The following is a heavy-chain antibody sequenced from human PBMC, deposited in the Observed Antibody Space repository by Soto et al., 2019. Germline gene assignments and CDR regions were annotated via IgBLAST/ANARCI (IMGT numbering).Heavy chain of an antibody. V-gene: IGHV4-4*02. CDR3: ARQSGSKLESVGFDY. D-gene: IGHD1-1*01. Sequence: PSETLSLTCAVSGGSISSSNWWSWVRQPPGKGLDWIGEIYHSGSTNYNPSLKSRVTISVDTSKNQFSPKLSSVTAADTAVYYCARQSGSKLESVGFDYWGQGTLVTVSS. CDR2: IYHSGST. J-gene: IGHJ4*02. CDR1: GGSISSSNW.